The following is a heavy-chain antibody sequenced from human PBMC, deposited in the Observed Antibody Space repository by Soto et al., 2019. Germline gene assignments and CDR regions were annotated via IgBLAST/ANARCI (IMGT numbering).Heavy chain of an antibody. Sequence: EVQLLESGGGLVQPGGSLRLSCAASGFTFSSHAMSWVRQAPGKGLEWVSSTNDSGGRSYHADSVRGRFTISRDNSKNTLYLQMNSLRADDTAIYYCAKDKMEQWLVGGYYDYWGQGALVTVSS. J-gene: IGHJ4*02. CDR1: GFTFSSHA. CDR3: AKDKMEQWLVGGYYDY. V-gene: IGHV3-23*01. D-gene: IGHD6-19*01. CDR2: TNDSGGRS.